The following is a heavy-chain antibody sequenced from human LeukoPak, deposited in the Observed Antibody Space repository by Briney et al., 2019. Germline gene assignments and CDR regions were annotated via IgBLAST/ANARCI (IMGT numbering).Heavy chain of an antibody. D-gene: IGHD3-22*01. V-gene: IGHV4-34*01. J-gene: IGHJ4*02. CDR3: ARSPDYYDSSGYYGD. CDR2: INHSGST. CDR1: GGSFSGYY. Sequence: SETLSLTCAVYGGSFSGYYWSWIRQPPGKGLEWIGEINHSGSTNYNPSLKSRVTISVDTSKNQFSLKLSSVTAADTAVYYCARSPDYYDSSGYYGDWGQGTLVIVSS.